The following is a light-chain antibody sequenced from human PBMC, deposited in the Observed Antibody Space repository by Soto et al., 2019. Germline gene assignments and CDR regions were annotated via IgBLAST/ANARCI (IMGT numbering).Light chain of an antibody. J-gene: IGKJ1*01. CDR3: QQANSFPTT. Sequence: DIQMTQSPSSVSASVGDRVTITCRASQSISGWLAWYQQKPGKAPKLLIYAASNLQSGVPSRFSGSGSGTDFTLTISSLQPEDFATYYCQQANSFPTTFGQVTKV. CDR2: AAS. CDR1: QSISGW. V-gene: IGKV1-12*01.